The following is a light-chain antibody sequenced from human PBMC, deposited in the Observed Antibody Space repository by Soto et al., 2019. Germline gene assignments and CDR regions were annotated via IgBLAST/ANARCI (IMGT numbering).Light chain of an antibody. J-gene: IGKJ1*01. CDR2: DAS. CDR3: QQYNGYRTWT. V-gene: IGKV1-5*01. Sequence: DIQMTQSPSSLSASVGDRVTITCRASQSISSYLNWYQQKPGKAPKVLIWDASSLQRGVPSRFTGSGSGTEFTLTINGLQPDDFATYYCQQYNGYRTWTFGQGTKVDI. CDR1: QSISSY.